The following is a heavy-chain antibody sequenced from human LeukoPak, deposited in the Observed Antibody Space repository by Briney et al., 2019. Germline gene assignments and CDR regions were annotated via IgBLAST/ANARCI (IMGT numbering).Heavy chain of an antibody. J-gene: IGHJ6*03. V-gene: IGHV4-4*07. CDR1: GGSISSYY. CDR3: ARGGPYCSSTSCPLHHYYYMDV. Sequence: PSETLSLTCTVSGGSISSYYWSWIRQPAGKGLEWIGRIYTSGSTNYNPSLKSRVTKSVDTSKNQFSLKLSSVTAADTAVYYCARGGPYCSSTSCPLHHYYYMDVWGKGTTVTVSS. D-gene: IGHD2-2*01. CDR2: IYTSGST.